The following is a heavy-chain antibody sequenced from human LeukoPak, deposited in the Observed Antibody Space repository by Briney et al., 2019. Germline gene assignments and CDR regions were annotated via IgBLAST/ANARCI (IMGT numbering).Heavy chain of an antibody. CDR2: IYYSGST. CDR3: ARDEWGYSSSPGFDP. CDR1: GGSISSYY. Sequence: TETLSLTCTVSGGSISSYYWSWIRQPPGKGLEWIGYIYYSGSTNYNPSLKSRVTMSVDTSKNQFSLKLSSVTAADTAVNYCARDEWGYSSSPGFDPWGQGTLVTVSS. J-gene: IGHJ5*02. V-gene: IGHV4-59*12. D-gene: IGHD6-6*01.